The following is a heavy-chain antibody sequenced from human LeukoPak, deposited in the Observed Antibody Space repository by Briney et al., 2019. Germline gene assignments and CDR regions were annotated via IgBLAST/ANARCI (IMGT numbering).Heavy chain of an antibody. CDR3: ARVPLLRSSRFLYYFDY. CDR2: ISAYNGNT. CDR1: GYTFTSYG. V-gene: IGHV1-18*01. Sequence: ASVKVSCKASGYTFTSYGISWMRQAPGQGLEWMGWISAYNGNTNYAQKLQGRVTMTTDTSTSTAYMELRSLRSDDTAVYYCARVPLLRSSRFLYYFDYWGQGTLVTVSS. J-gene: IGHJ4*02. D-gene: IGHD6-13*01.